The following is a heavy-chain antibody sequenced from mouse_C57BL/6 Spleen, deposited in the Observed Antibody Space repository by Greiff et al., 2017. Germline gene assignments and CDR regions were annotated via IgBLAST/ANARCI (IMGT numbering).Heavy chain of an antibody. J-gene: IGHJ2*01. Sequence: VQLQESGPELVKPGASVKISCKASGYAFSSSWMNWVKQRPGKGLEWIGRIYPGDGDTNYNGKFKGKATLTADKSSSTAYMQLSSLTSEDSAVYFCARDYGSRRIFAYWGQGTTLTVSS. D-gene: IGHD1-1*01. V-gene: IGHV1-82*01. CDR1: GYAFSSSW. CDR3: ARDYGSRRIFAY. CDR2: IYPGDGDT.